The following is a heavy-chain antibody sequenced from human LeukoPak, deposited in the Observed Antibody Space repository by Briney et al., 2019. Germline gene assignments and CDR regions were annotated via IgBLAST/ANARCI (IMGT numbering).Heavy chain of an antibody. CDR1: GFTFSRYW. V-gene: IGHV3-23*01. CDR2: ISGSGGST. J-gene: IGHJ6*02. Sequence: GGSLRLSCAASGFTFSRYWMHWVRQGPGKGLKWVSAISGSGGSTYYADSVKGRFTISRDNSKNTLYLQMNSLRAEDTAVYYCAKVSWIVVVPAPAADGMDVWGQGTTVTVSS. D-gene: IGHD2-2*01. CDR3: AKVSWIVVVPAPAADGMDV.